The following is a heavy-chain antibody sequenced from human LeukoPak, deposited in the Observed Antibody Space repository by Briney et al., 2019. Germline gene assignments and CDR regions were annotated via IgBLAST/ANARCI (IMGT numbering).Heavy chain of an antibody. Sequence: PGGSLRLSCAASGFTFGSYEVNWVRQAPGKGLEWVSYISSSGSTIYYADSVKGRFTISRDNAKNSLYLQMNSLRAEDTAVYYCAREPQWLPFDYWGQGTLVTVSS. CDR3: AREPQWLPFDY. V-gene: IGHV3-48*03. J-gene: IGHJ4*02. CDR2: ISSSGSTI. D-gene: IGHD5-12*01. CDR1: GFTFGSYE.